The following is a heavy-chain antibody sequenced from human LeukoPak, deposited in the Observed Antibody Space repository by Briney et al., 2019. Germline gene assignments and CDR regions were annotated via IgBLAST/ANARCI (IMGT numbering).Heavy chain of an antibody. D-gene: IGHD2-15*01. CDR1: GYIFTSYW. V-gene: IGHV5-51*01. CDR3: AYSSGGGATYDAFDI. CDR2: IYPGDSDT. J-gene: IGHJ3*02. Sequence: GASLEISCEGSGYIFTSYWIGGVRQLPGKGLEWVGIIYPGDSDTRYSPSFQGQVTISADKSISTAYLQWSSLKASDTAMYYCAYSSGGGATYDAFDIWGQGTQVTVSS.